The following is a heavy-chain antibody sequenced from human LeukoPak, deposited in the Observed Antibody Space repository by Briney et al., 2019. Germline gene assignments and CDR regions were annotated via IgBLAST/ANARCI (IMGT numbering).Heavy chain of an antibody. D-gene: IGHD4-17*01. CDR2: IYPSDSDT. CDR3: ARRPDYGDYGPDFDY. J-gene: IGHJ4*02. V-gene: IGHV5-51*01. Sequence: GESLKISCKTSGYNFTTFWIGWVRQLPGKGLEWMGIIYPSDSDTRYSPSFQGQVTISADKSISTAYLQWSSLKASDTAMYYCARRPDYGDYGPDFDYWGQGTLVTVSS. CDR1: GYNFTTFW.